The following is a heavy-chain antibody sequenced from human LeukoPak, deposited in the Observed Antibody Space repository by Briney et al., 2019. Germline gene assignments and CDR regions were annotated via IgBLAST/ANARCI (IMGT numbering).Heavy chain of an antibody. CDR3: ARDQRPGWGEYFQH. CDR2: IWYDGSDK. D-gene: IGHD3-16*01. CDR1: GFPFSNYA. Sequence: PGGSLRLSCAASGFPFSNYAMHWVRQDPGKGLEWVAVIWYDGSDKYYADSVKGRFTISRDNSRNTVYLQMNSLRVEDTAVYYCARDQRPGWGEYFQHWGQGTLVTVSS. V-gene: IGHV3-33*01. J-gene: IGHJ1*01.